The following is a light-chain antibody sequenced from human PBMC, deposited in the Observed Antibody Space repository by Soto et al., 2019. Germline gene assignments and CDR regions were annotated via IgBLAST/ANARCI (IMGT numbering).Light chain of an antibody. CDR1: QSVSDNQ. J-gene: IGKJ1*01. CDR3: QQYTQSLWT. Sequence: EIVLTQSPGTLSLSPGERATLSCRTSQSVSDNQLAWYQQKPGQAPRLLIYDVSSRATTIPDRFSGSGSGTDFTLTINXXXXXDFAVYYCQQYTQSLWTFGPGTKVEIK. CDR2: DVS. V-gene: IGKV3-20*01.